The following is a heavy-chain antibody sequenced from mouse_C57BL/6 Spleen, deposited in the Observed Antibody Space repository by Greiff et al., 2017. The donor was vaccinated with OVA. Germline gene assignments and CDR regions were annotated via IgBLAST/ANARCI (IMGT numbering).Heavy chain of an antibody. Sequence: EVNVVESEGGLVQPGSSMKLSCTASGFTFSDYYMAWVRQVPEKGLEWVANINYDGSSTYYLDSLKSRFIISKDNAKNTLYLQMSSLKAEDTATYYCARAGRSFDYWGQGTTLTVSS. CDR1: GFTFSDYY. D-gene: IGHD3-3*01. CDR2: INYDGSST. V-gene: IGHV5-16*01. J-gene: IGHJ2*01. CDR3: ARAGRSFDY.